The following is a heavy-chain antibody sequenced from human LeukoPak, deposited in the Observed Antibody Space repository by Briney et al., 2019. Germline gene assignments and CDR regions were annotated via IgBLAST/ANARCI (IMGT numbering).Heavy chain of an antibody. CDR2: IYYSGST. V-gene: IGHV4-30-4*08. Sequence: SETLSLTCTVSGGSISSGDYYWSWIRQPPGKGLEWIGYIYYSGSTYYNPSLKSRVTISVDTSKNQFSLKLSSVTAADTAVYYCARVWAYSNYSAGRIDAFDIWGQGTMVTVSS. CDR3: ARVWAYSNYSAGRIDAFDI. CDR1: GGSISSGDYY. J-gene: IGHJ3*02. D-gene: IGHD4-11*01.